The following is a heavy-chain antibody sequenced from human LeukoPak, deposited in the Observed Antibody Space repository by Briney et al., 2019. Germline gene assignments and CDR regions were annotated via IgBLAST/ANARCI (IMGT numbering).Heavy chain of an antibody. CDR1: GFNFSSYS. V-gene: IGHV3-48*01. Sequence: GGSLRLSCAASGFNFSSYSMNWVRQAPGKGLEWVSYISSSSSTIYYADSVKGRFTISRDNAKNSLYLQMNSLRAEDTAVYYCARDSGYSGSPDYYYYYMDVWGKGTTVTVSS. CDR2: ISSSSSTI. CDR3: ARDSGYSGSPDYYYYYMDV. D-gene: IGHD1-26*01. J-gene: IGHJ6*03.